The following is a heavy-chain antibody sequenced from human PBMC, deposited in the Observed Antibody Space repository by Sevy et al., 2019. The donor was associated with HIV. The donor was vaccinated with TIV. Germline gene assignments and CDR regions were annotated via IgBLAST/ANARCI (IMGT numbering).Heavy chain of an antibody. D-gene: IGHD1-26*01. CDR1: GFTVSSNY. CDR3: ATTSTPLYYYALDV. Sequence: GGSLRLSCAASGFTVSSNYMSWVRQAPGKGLEWVSVIYNGVYTYYADSVKGRFTISRDISKNTLNLQMNSLRAEDTAIYYCATTSTPLYYYALDVWGQWTTVTVSS. CDR2: IYNGVYT. J-gene: IGHJ6*02. V-gene: IGHV3-53*01.